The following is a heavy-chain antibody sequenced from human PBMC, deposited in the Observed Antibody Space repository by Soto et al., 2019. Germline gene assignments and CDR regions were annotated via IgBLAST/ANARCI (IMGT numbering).Heavy chain of an antibody. D-gene: IGHD1-26*01. CDR1: NFSISSGYY. CDR3: ARTHSGSYYSVFNY. V-gene: IGHV4-38-2*01. Sequence: SETLSLTCVVSNFSISSGYYWGWIRQSPGKGLEWIASIYRSGTTSYNPSLKSRVTISVDPSKNQFSLMLTAVTAADTAVYYCARTHSGSYYSVFNYWGRGSLATVS. CDR2: IYRSGTT. J-gene: IGHJ4*02.